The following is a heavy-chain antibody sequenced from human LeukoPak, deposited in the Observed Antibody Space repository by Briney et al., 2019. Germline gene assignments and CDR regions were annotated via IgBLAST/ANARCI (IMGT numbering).Heavy chain of an antibody. CDR1: GFIFSNNG. V-gene: IGHV3-30*02. CDR3: AEDAGSGWSYFDH. CDR2: IRYDGSNE. J-gene: IGHJ4*02. Sequence: GGSLRLSCAASGFIFSNNGMHWVRQAPGKGLEWVAFIRYDGSNEYYADSVKGRFTISRDNSKNTLYLQMNSLRAEDTAVYYCAEDAGSGWSYFDHWGQGTLVTVSS. D-gene: IGHD6-19*01.